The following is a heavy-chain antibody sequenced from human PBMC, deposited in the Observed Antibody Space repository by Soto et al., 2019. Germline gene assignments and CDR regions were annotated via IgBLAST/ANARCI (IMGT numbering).Heavy chain of an antibody. J-gene: IGHJ6*03. Sequence: QVQLVQSGAEVKKPGASVKVSCKASGYTFTSYDINWVRQATGQGLEWMGWMNPNSGNTGYAQNFQGRVTMTSNTSISRAYMELSSLRSEDTAVYYCARGYYYYYYMDVLGKGTTVTVSS. CDR1: GYTFTSYD. CDR3: ARGYYYYYYMDV. V-gene: IGHV1-8*01. CDR2: MNPNSGNT.